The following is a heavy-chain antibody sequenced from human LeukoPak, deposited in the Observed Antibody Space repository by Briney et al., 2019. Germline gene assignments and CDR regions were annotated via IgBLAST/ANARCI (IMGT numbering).Heavy chain of an antibody. Sequence: GRSLRLSCTASGFTFSSYWMTWVRQAPGKGLEWVANIKQDGSEKYYVDSVKGRFTISRDNAKNSLYLQMNSLRPEDTAVYFCARDPVVTAKCWGQGTLVTVSS. CDR1: GFTFSSYW. D-gene: IGHD2-21*02. J-gene: IGHJ4*02. CDR2: IKQDGSEK. CDR3: ARDPVVTAKC. V-gene: IGHV3-7*01.